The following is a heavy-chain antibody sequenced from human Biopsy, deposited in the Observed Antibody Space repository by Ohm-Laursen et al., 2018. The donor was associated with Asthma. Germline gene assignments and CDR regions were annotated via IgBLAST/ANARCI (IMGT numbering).Heavy chain of an antibody. Sequence: SWVKVSCKASGDSFSNYAISWVRQAPGQGLEWMGGLIPVLGTPDRAQMFEGRVTITADESTSTAYMELSSLSSEDTAVYYCARGYSGSDRIVYYYSGLEVWGQGTTVTVSS. CDR2: LIPVLGTP. CDR1: GDSFSNYA. V-gene: IGHV1-69*01. D-gene: IGHD5-12*01. CDR3: ARGYSGSDRIVYYYSGLEV. J-gene: IGHJ6*02.